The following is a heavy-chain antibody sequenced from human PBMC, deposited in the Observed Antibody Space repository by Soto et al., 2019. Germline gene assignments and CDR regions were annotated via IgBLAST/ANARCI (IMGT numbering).Heavy chain of an antibody. D-gene: IGHD2-15*01. CDR2: VSIGGST. CDR1: GCTFSRYA. Sequence: DVQLLESGGGLVQPGGSLRLSCAASGCTFSRYAMGWVRQRPGKGLVWVAVVSIGGSTHYADSVRGRSTISRDNPKNTQSLQMNSLTAEDTAVYFCAKRRGAGGHFDYWGQGALVTVSS. J-gene: IGHJ4*02. V-gene: IGHV3-23*01. CDR3: AKRRGAGGHFDY.